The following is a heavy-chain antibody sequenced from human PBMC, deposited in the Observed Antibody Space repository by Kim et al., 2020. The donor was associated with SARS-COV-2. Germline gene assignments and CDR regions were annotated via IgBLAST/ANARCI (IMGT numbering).Heavy chain of an antibody. J-gene: IGHJ4*02. Sequence: AQKCQGRVTITADESTSTAYMELSSLRSEDTAVYYCARGHSGSYVWYFDYWGQGTLVTVSS. CDR3: ARGHSGSYVWYFDY. D-gene: IGHD1-26*01. V-gene: IGHV1-69*01.